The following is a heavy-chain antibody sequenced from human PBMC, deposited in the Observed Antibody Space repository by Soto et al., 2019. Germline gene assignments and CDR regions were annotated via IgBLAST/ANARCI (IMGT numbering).Heavy chain of an antibody. CDR1: GFTFSSYS. D-gene: IGHD6-19*01. V-gene: IGHV3-48*02. CDR2: ISSSSSTI. Sequence: EVQLVGSGGGLVQPGGSLRLSCAASGFTFSSYSMNWVRQAPGKGLEWVSYISSSSSTIYYADSVKGRFTISRDNAKNSLYLQMNSLRDEDTAVYYCAREKAVTTSRWFDPWGQGTLVTVSS. J-gene: IGHJ5*02. CDR3: AREKAVTTSRWFDP.